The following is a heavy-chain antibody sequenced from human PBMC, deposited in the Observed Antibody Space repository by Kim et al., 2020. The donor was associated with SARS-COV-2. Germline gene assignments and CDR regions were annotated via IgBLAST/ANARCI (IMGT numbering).Heavy chain of an antibody. V-gene: IGHV4-39*01. CDR3: ATLNYYDSCCYQVPFD. D-gene: IGHD3-22*01. CDR1: GCSISSSSYY. J-gene: IGHJ4*01. CDR2: IYYSGST. Sequence: SETLSLTCTVSGCSISSSSYYWGWIRQPPGQGLEWIVSIYYSGSTYYNSSLKSRATISVDTSKNQFSLKLSSGTAADTAVYYCATLNYYDSCCYQVPFD.